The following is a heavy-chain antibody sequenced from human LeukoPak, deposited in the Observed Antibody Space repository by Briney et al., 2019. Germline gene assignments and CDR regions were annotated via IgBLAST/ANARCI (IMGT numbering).Heavy chain of an antibody. V-gene: IGHV4-39*07. Sequence: SEALSLTCLLSAGSLSSISYYWGWIRQPPGKGLEWIGSIYYSGSTYYNPSLKRRVTISVDTSKNQFSLKLSSVTAADTAVYYCARESKWFGAFDTWGQGTMVTVSS. D-gene: IGHD3-22*01. CDR2: IYYSGST. CDR3: ARESKWFGAFDT. CDR1: AGSLSSISYY. J-gene: IGHJ3*02.